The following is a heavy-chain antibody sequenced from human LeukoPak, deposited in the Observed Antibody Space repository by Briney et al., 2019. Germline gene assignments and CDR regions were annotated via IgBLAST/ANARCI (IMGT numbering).Heavy chain of an antibody. CDR2: IYYSGST. CDR3: ARLGGGSGYYYFDY. D-gene: IGHD3-22*01. CDR1: GDSISSYY. J-gene: IGHJ4*02. Sequence: SETLSLTCTVSGDSISSYYWSWIRQPPGEGLEWIGYIYYSGSTNYNPSLKSRVTISVDTSKNQFSLKLSSVTAADTAVYYCARLGGGSGYYYFDYWGQGTLVTVSS. V-gene: IGHV4-59*01.